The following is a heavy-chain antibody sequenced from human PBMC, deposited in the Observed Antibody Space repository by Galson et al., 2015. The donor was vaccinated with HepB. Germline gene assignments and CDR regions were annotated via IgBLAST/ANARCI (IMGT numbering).Heavy chain of an antibody. V-gene: IGHV1-18*01. D-gene: IGHD3-3*01. CDR2: ISAYNGNT. CDR1: GYTFTSYG. J-gene: IGHJ4*02. CDR3: ARVLRDYDFWSGYSTGYFGY. Sequence: SVKVSCKASGYTFTSYGISWVRQAPGQGLEWMGWISAYNGNTNYAQKLQGRVTITTDTSTSTAYMELRSLRSDDTAVYYCARVLRDYDFWSGYSTGYFGYWGQGTLVTVSS.